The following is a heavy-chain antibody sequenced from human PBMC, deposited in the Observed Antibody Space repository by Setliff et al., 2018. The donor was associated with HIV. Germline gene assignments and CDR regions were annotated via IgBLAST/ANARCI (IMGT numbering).Heavy chain of an antibody. CDR1: GGSISSHY. V-gene: IGHV4-59*11. CDR2: IYYTGST. D-gene: IGHD5-18*01. CDR3: TRGRTDTAMAHDY. J-gene: IGHJ4*02. Sequence: PSETLSLTCTVSGGSISSHYWSWIRQPPGKGLEWIGYIYYTGSTYYNPSLEGRVTMSVDTSKNQFSLKLKFVTAADTAIYYCTRGRTDTAMAHDYWGQGTPVTVSS.